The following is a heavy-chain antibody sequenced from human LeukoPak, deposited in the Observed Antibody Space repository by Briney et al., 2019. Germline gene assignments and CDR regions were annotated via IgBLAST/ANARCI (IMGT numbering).Heavy chain of an antibody. V-gene: IGHV3-21*01. CDR1: GFTFSSYA. J-gene: IGHJ4*02. CDR2: ISSGSSYI. Sequence: GGSLRLSCAASGFTFSSYAMSWVRQAPGKGLEWVSSISSGSSYIYYADSVKGRFTISRDNAKNSLYLQMNSLRAEDTAVYYCAREGGYSYGYPFDYWGQGTLVTVSS. D-gene: IGHD5-18*01. CDR3: AREGGYSYGYPFDY.